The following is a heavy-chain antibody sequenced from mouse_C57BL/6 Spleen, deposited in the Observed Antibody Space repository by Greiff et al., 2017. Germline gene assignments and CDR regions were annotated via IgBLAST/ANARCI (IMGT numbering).Heavy chain of an antibody. J-gene: IGHJ4*01. CDR3: ATLYYNYYAMDY. D-gene: IGHD2-1*01. CDR2: INPNNGGT. CDR1: GYTFTDYN. Sequence: VQLKQSGPELVKPGASVKMSCKASGYTFTDYNMHWVKQSHGKSLEWIGYINPNNGGTSYNQKFKGKATLTVTKSSSTAYMELRSLTSEDSAVYYCATLYYNYYAMDYWGQGTSVTVSS. V-gene: IGHV1-22*01.